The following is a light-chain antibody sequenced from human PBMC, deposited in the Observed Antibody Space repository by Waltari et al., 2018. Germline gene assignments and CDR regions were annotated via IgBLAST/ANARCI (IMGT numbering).Light chain of an antibody. CDR3: QQYNNWPRT. CDR2: GAS. CDR1: HSVSSN. V-gene: IGKV3-15*01. Sequence: EIVMTQSPATLSVSPGERATLPCRASHSVSSNLAWYQQKPGQAPRLLIYGASTRATGIPARFSGSGSGTEFTLTISSMQSEDFAVYYCQQYNNWPRTFGQGTKVEIK. J-gene: IGKJ1*01.